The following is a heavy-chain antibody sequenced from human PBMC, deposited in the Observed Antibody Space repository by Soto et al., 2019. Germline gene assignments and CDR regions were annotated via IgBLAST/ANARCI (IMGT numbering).Heavy chain of an antibody. CDR1: GFTFTDAW. D-gene: IGHD6-19*01. Sequence: GGSLRLSCAASGFTFTDAWMSWVRQAPGKGLEWLGRVKDMTEGGAIDYAAPVKGRFTISRDNSKSTLYLQMNSLRAEDTAIYYCAQNGQWLATPPVAWGQGSLVTVSS. CDR2: VKDMTEGGAI. CDR3: AQNGQWLATPPVA. J-gene: IGHJ4*02. V-gene: IGHV3-15*01.